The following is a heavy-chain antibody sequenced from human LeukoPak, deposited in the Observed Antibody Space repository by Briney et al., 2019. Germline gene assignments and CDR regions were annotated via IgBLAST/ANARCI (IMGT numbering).Heavy chain of an antibody. CDR2: IRSKALYGTS. J-gene: IGHJ4*02. D-gene: IGHD3-10*02. V-gene: IGHV3-49*04. Sequence: GGSLRLSCTGSGFRFGGYALSWVRQAPGEGLEWVGFIRSKALYGTSEYAASVEGRFTISRDDSNSIAYLQMNSLKTEDTAVYFCFRKGVRDYYFDYGGQGTLVTVSS. CDR3: FRKGVRDYYFDY. CDR1: GFRFGGYA.